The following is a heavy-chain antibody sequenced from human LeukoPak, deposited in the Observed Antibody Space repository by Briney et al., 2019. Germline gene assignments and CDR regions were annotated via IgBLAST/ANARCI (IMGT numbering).Heavy chain of an antibody. D-gene: IGHD1-26*01. J-gene: IGHJ4*02. CDR1: GYTFTGYY. CDR2: INPNSGGT. Sequence: GASVKVSCKASGYTFTGYYMHWVRQAPGQGLEWMGWINPNSGGTNYAQKFQGRVTMTRDTSISTAYMELSRLRSDDTAVYYCARDLRRRELAFDYWGQGTLVTVSS. CDR3: ARDLRRRELAFDY. V-gene: IGHV1-2*02.